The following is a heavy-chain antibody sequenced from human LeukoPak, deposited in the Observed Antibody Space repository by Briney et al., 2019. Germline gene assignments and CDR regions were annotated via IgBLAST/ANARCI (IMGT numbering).Heavy chain of an antibody. D-gene: IGHD6-25*01. Sequence: GGSLRLSCAASGFTLSNYWMHWVRQAPGKGLVWVSRINSDGSSTSYADPVKGRFTISRDNAKNTLYLQMNSLRAEDTAVYYCARRSAAKDAFDIWGQGTMVTVSS. CDR3: ARRSAAKDAFDI. CDR1: GFTLSNYW. J-gene: IGHJ3*02. V-gene: IGHV3-74*01. CDR2: INSDGSST.